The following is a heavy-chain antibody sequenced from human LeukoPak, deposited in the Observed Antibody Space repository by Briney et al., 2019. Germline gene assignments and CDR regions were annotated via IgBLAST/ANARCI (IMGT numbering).Heavy chain of an antibody. CDR2: INWNGGRT. D-gene: IGHD6-19*01. CDR1: GFTFYDYG. V-gene: IGHV3-20*04. J-gene: IGHJ6*02. Sequence: SGGSLRLSCAASGFTFYDYGMSWVRHAPGKGLEWVSSINWNGGRTGYADSVKGRFTISRDNAKKSLYLQMNSLRDEDTALYYCARGGRAVAGVRFYYNGMDVWGQGTTVTVSS. CDR3: ARGGRAVAGVRFYYNGMDV.